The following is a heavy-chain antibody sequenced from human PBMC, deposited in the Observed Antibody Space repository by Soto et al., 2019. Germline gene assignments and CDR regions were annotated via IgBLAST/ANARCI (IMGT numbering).Heavy chain of an antibody. J-gene: IGHJ4*02. CDR1: GYTLTELS. V-gene: IGHV1-24*01. D-gene: IGHD2-15*01. Sequence: ASVKVSCKVSGYTLTELSMHWVRQAPGKGLEWMGGFDPEDGETIYAQKFQGRVTMTENTSTDTAYMELSSLRSEDTAVYYCATSVCSGGSCNYFDYWGQGTLVTVSS. CDR3: ATSVCSGGSCNYFDY. CDR2: FDPEDGET.